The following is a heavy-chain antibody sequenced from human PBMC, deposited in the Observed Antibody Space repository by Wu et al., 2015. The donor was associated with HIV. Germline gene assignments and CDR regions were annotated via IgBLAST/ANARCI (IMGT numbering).Heavy chain of an antibody. D-gene: IGHD4/OR15-4a*01. J-gene: IGHJ4*02. CDR2: INANTGRA. Sequence: QAQLVQSGAEVKKPGASVKVSCKASGYTFTAYYLFWMRQTPGQGLEWMGWINANTGRADYAQKFQGRVTMTRDTSINTAYMELNRLRYDDTAVYYCAKLINFVGYVADKSDYWGQGTLVSVSS. CDR3: AKLINFVGYVADKSDY. CDR1: GYTFTAYY. V-gene: IGHV1-2*02.